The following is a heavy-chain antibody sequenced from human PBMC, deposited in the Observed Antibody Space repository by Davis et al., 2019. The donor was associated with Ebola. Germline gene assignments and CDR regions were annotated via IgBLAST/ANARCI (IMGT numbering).Heavy chain of an antibody. CDR3: IYSSSRWWFDP. CDR1: GFTFGDYA. J-gene: IGHJ5*02. Sequence: GGSLRLSCTASGFTFGDYAMSWVRQAPGKGLEWVSAISGSGGSTYYADSVKGRFTISRDNSKNTLYLQMNSLRAEDTAVYYCIYSSSRWWFDPWGQGTLVTVSS. CDR2: ISGSGGST. D-gene: IGHD6-6*01. V-gene: IGHV3-23*01.